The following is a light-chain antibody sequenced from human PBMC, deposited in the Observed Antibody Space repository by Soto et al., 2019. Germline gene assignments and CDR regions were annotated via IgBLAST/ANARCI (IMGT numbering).Light chain of an antibody. J-gene: IGLJ2*01. V-gene: IGLV2-8*01. CDR3: SSYAGSNNLV. CDR1: SSDVGGYNY. Sequence: QSALTQPPSASGSPGQSVTISCTVTSSDVGGYNYVSWYQQHPSKAPKLMIYEVSKRPSGVPDRFSGSKSGNSASLTVSGLQDEDEADYNCSSYAGSNNLVFGGGTKLTVL. CDR2: EVS.